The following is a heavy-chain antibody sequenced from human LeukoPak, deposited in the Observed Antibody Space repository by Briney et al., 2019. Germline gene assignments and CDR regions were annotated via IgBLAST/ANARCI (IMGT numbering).Heavy chain of an antibody. J-gene: IGHJ5*02. V-gene: IGHV3-30-3*01. Sequence: GGSLRLSCAASGFTFSSYAMHWVRQAPGKGLEWVAVISYDGSNKYYADSVKGRFTISRDSSKNTLYLQMNSLRAEDTAVYYCAKDANIVVVPVAQTPDWFDPWGQGTLVTVSS. CDR1: GFTFSSYA. CDR2: ISYDGSNK. D-gene: IGHD2-2*01. CDR3: AKDANIVVVPVAQTPDWFDP.